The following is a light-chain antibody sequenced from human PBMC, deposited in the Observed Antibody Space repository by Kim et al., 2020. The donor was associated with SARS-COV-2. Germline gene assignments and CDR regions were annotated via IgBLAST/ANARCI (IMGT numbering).Light chain of an antibody. V-gene: IGLV3-1*01. Sequence: ELTQPPSVSVSPGQTASITCSGDKLGDKYAYWYQQKPGQSPVLVIYHDSKRPSGIPERFSGSNSGNTATLTISGTQAMDEADYYCQAWDSSTVVFGGG. J-gene: IGLJ3*02. CDR2: HDS. CDR3: QAWDSSTVV. CDR1: KLGDKY.